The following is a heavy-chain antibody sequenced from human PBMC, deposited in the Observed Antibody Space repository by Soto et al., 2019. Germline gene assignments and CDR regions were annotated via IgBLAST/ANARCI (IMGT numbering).Heavy chain of an antibody. Sequence: KPTEADAVTCTFSAGSISSGDYYWSWIRQPPGKGLEWIENIYYSGSTYYNPSLKSRVTISIDTSKNQFSLKLSSVTAADSAVYYCASRKSSPYFDYWGQGTLVTVS. V-gene: IGHV4-30-4*01. CDR2: IYYSGST. J-gene: IGHJ4*02. CDR1: AGSISSGDYY. D-gene: IGHD3-10*01. CDR3: ASRKSSPYFDY.